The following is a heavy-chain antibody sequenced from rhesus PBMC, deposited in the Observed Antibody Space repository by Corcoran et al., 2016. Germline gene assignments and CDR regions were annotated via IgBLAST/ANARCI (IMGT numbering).Heavy chain of an antibody. D-gene: IGHD4-17*01. J-gene: IGHJ4*01. CDR1: GASIISNC. V-gene: IGHV4-80*01. CDR3: ARGKDSYYFDY. CDR2: TNDNKGST. Sequence: QVQLQESGPGLVKPSETLSLPCTVSGASIISNCSLCFPHHPGKGLVWIGGTNDNKGSTNYNPSLKSRATISKDAAKNQFSLKLSSVTAADTAVYYCARGKDSYYFDYWGQGVLVTVSS.